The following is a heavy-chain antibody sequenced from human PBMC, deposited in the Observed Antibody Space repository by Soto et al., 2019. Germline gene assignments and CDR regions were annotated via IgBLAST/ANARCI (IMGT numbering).Heavy chain of an antibody. J-gene: IGHJ4*02. CDR2: IIPIFGTA. CDR3: ARSTQTYYYDSSGYYPSDY. Sequence: SVKVSSKASGRTFSSYAISWVRQAPGQWLEWLGGIIPIFGTANCAQKFQGRVTITADESTSTAYMELSSLRSEDTAVYYCARSTQTYYYDSSGYYPSDYWRQGNLGTLAS. D-gene: IGHD3-22*01. CDR1: GRTFSSYA. V-gene: IGHV1-69*01.